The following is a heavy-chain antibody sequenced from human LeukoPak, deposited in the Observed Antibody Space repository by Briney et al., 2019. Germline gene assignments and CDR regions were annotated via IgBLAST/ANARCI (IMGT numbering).Heavy chain of an antibody. CDR3: KQKTAYEILTGYFHYDASDI. V-gene: IGHV4-59*01. Sequence: PSNTLSLTCTDSGGSISSYYWSWIRHPPGKGLELIGYIYYSGSTNYNPSLKSRVTISVDTSKNQFSLKLSSVTAADTAVFFFKQKTAYEILTGYFHYDASDIRGQGTMVTVSS. D-gene: IGHD3-9*01. CDR2: IYYSGST. J-gene: IGHJ3*02. CDR1: GGSISSYY.